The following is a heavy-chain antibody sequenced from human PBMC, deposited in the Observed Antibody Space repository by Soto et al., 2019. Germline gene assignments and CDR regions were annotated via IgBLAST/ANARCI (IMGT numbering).Heavy chain of an antibody. V-gene: IGHV1-2*04. Sequence: ASVKVSCKASGYTFTGHYLHWLRQAPGQGLEWMGWINPNIGSTNYARKFQGWVTMTRDSSISTAYMELSKLTSHDTAVYYCARGRTFYDILTGHPDHFDFWGQGTLVTVSS. D-gene: IGHD3-9*01. J-gene: IGHJ4*02. CDR3: ARGRTFYDILTGHPDHFDF. CDR1: GYTFTGHY. CDR2: INPNIGST.